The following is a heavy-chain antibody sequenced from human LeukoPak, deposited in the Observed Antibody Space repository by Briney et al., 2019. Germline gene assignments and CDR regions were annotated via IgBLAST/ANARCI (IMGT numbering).Heavy chain of an antibody. CDR2: ISAYNGNT. Sequence: GASVKVSCKASGYTFTSYGITWVRQAPGQGLEWMGWISAYNGNTNYAQKIQGRVTMTTDTSTSTAYMQLSSLTSEDTAVYYCARRPISGGGYEINYYYYYMDVWGKGTTVTVSS. J-gene: IGHJ6*03. D-gene: IGHD5-12*01. V-gene: IGHV1-18*01. CDR1: GYTFTSYG. CDR3: ARRPISGGGYEINYYYYYMDV.